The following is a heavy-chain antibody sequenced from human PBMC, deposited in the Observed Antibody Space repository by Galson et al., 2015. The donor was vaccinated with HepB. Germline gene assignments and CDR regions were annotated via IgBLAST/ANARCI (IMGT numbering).Heavy chain of an antibody. CDR2: INHSGST. CDR3: ARGHDYGDYGFSSKSTYYFDY. D-gene: IGHD4-17*01. J-gene: IGHJ4*02. Sequence: SETLSLTCAVYGGSFSGYYWSWIRQPPGKGLEWIGEINHSGSTNYNPSLKSRVTISVDTSKNQFSLKLSSVTAADTAVYYCARGHDYGDYGFSSKSTYYFDYWGQGTLVTVSS. CDR1: GGSFSGYY. V-gene: IGHV4-34*01.